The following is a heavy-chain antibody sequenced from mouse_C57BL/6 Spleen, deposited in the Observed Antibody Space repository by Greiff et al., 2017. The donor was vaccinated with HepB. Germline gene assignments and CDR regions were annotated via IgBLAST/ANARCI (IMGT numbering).Heavy chain of an antibody. D-gene: IGHD1-1*02. CDR3: ARSGGWYFFFDY. V-gene: IGHV1-4*01. Sequence: VKLVESGAELARPGASVKMSCKASGYTFTSYTMHWVKQRPGQGLEWIGYINPSSGYTKYNQKFKDKATLTADKSSSTAYMQLSSLTSEDSAVYYCARSGGWYFFFDYWGQGTTLTVSS. J-gene: IGHJ2*01. CDR2: INPSSGYT. CDR1: GYTFTSYT.